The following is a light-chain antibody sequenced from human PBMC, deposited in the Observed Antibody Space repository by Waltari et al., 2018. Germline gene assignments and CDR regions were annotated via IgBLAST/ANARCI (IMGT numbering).Light chain of an antibody. J-gene: IGLJ3*02. V-gene: IGLV1-44*01. CDR3: ATWDDSLNGWV. Sequence: QSVLTQPPSASGTPGQTVTISCSRSGSNPVGRNTINWYQHLPGTAPKLLIYSYNLRRSGVPDRFSGSGFGASASLAISGLQSEDDGHYYCATWDDSLNGWVFGGGTKLTVL. CDR2: SYN. CDR1: GSNPVGRNT.